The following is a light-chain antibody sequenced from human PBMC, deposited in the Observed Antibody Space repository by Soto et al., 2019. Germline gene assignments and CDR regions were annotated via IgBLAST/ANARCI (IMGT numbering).Light chain of an antibody. CDR1: SSDVGGYNL. J-gene: IGLJ1*01. CDR3: CSYAGRNTLV. Sequence: QSALTQPASVSGAPRQSITISCTGTSSDVGGYNLVSWYQQPPDKATKLMIFDGILRPAGVSNRYSGSKVGNTASLTISGLQAEDEGDYYCCSYAGRNTLVFGTGTKVTVL. CDR2: DGI. V-gene: IGLV2-23*01.